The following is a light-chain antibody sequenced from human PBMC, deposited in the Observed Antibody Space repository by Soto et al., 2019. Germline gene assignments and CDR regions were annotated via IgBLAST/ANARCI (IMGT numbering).Light chain of an antibody. CDR1: SNDVGGYNY. V-gene: IGLV2-14*01. Sequence: QSVLTQPASVSGSPGQSITLSCTGTSNDVGGYNYVSWYQQHPGKAPKLLIYEVTNRPSGVSSRFSGSKSGNTASLTISGLQAEDEADYYCSSYTRGSILLVVFGGGTKVTVL. J-gene: IGLJ2*01. CDR2: EVT. CDR3: SSYTRGSILLVV.